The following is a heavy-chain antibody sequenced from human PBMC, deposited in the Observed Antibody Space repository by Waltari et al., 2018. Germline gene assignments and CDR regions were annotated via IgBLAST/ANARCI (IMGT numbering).Heavy chain of an antibody. V-gene: IGHV4-38-2*01. CDR3: ARGTSYGMDV. CDR2: IYHSGST. J-gene: IGHJ6*02. CDR1: GYSISSGYY. Sequence: QVQLQESGPGLVKPSETLSLTCAVSGYSISSGYYWGWIRQPPGKGLEWIGSIYHSGSTYYNPSLKSRVTISVDTSKNQFSLKLSSVTAADTAVYYCARGTSYGMDVWGQGTTVTVSS.